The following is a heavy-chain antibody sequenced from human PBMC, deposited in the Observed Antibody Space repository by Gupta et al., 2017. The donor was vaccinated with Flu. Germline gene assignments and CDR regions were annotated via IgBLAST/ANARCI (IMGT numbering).Heavy chain of an antibody. CDR3: AREARDPTGSQFAD. Sequence: EVQLVESFGGLVQPGGSLRLSCAASGFTFSSYEMNWVRQAPGKGLEGVSYISSSGCTIYYADAGKGRFTISRENAKNALYLQMQRVRAEVTPVYYFAREARDPTGSQFADGCQGTMVTVSS. D-gene: IGHD3-10*01. V-gene: IGHV3-48*03. J-gene: IGHJ4*02. CDR2: ISSSGCTI. CDR1: GFTFSSYE.